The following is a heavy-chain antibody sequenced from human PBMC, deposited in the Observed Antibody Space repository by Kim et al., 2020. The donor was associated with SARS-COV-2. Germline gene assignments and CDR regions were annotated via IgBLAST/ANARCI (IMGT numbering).Heavy chain of an antibody. CDR2: IKQDGSEK. J-gene: IGHJ4*02. Sequence: GGSLRLSCAASGFTFSSYWMSWVRQAPGKGLEWVANIKQDGSEKYYVDSVKGRFTISRDNAKNSLYLQMNSLRAEDTAVYYCARTVHHFWSGYYMRFWRGCGSIDYWGQGTLVTVSS. CDR1: GFTFSSYW. D-gene: IGHD3-3*02. CDR3: ARTVHHFWSGYYMRFWRGCGSIDY. V-gene: IGHV3-7*03.